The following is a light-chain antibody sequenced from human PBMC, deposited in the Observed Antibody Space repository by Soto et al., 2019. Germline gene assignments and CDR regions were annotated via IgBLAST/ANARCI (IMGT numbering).Light chain of an antibody. Sequence: DIVMTQSPDSLAVSLGERATINCKSSQSVLYSANNKNYLAWYQQRPGQPPKLLIYWASTRESGVPDRFTGMGSGTDFTLTISSLQDEDVAVYYCQQYYSTPLTYGPGTKVDL. CDR1: QSVLYSANNKNY. J-gene: IGKJ3*01. V-gene: IGKV4-1*01. CDR2: WAS. CDR3: QQYYSTPLT.